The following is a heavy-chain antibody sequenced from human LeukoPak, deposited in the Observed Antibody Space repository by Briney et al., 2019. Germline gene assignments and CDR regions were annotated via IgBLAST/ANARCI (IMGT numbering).Heavy chain of an antibody. CDR1: GFTFSSYW. V-gene: IGHV3-74*01. J-gene: IGHJ4*02. CDR3: ARVSEQWPARIYDLFDY. D-gene: IGHD6-19*01. CDR2: INSDGSST. Sequence: GGSLRLSCAASGFTFSSYWMHWVRQAPGKGLVWVSRINSDGSSTSYADSVKGRFTISRDNAKNTLYLQMNSLRAEDTAVYYCARVSEQWPARIYDLFDYWGQGTLVTVSS.